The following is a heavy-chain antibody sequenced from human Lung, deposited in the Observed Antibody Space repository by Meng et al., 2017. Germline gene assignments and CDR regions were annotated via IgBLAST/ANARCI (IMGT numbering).Heavy chain of an antibody. Sequence: QVHLQGPGPGLVKPSGTLSLTCAVSGGSISTDNWWSWVRQPPGKGLEWIGEIYHSGSTNYNPSLKSRITISVDKPKNQFSLTLSSVTAADTAVYYCTKNDFYCLGYWGQGTLVTVSS. D-gene: IGHD2-21*01. CDR2: IYHSGST. CDR1: GGSISTDNW. V-gene: IGHV4-4*02. CDR3: TKNDFYCLGY. J-gene: IGHJ4*02.